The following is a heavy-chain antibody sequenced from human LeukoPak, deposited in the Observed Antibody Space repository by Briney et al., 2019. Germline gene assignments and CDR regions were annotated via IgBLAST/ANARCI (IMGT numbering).Heavy chain of an antibody. V-gene: IGHV3-33*01. D-gene: IGHD6-13*01. CDR1: GFTFSSYV. CDR3: ARGDRSSWFNFDY. J-gene: IGHJ4*02. CDR2: TWYDGTNK. Sequence: GGSLRLSCAASGFTFSSYVMHWVRQAPGKGLEWVAVTWYDGTNKYFADSVRGRFSISRDNSKNTLYLQMNSLRAEDTAVYYCARGDRSSWFNFDYWGQGTLVTVSS.